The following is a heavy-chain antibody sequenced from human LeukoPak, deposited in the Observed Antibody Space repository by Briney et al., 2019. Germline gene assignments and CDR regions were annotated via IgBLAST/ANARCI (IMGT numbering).Heavy chain of an antibody. J-gene: IGHJ3*02. Sequence: GGSLRLSCAASGFTFSSYAMSWVRQAPGKGLEWVSAISGSGGSTYYADSVKGRFTISRHNSKNTLYLQMNSLRAEDTAVYYCAKDLFRWELPGGAFDIWGQGTMVTVSS. CDR2: ISGSGGST. CDR3: AKDLFRWELPGGAFDI. CDR1: GFTFSSYA. V-gene: IGHV3-23*01. D-gene: IGHD1-26*01.